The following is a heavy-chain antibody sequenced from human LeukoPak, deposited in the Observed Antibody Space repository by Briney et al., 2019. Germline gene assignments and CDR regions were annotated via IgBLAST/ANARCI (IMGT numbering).Heavy chain of an antibody. CDR1: GGSISNYY. CDR3: ARDRRDYYDSSGYQYYFDY. CDR2: IYYSGST. J-gene: IGHJ4*02. Sequence: SETLSLTCIVSGGSISNYYWSWIRQPPGKGLEWIGYIYYSGSTNYNPSLKSRVTISVDTSKDQFSLKLSSVTAADTAVYYCARDRRDYYDSSGYQYYFDYWGQGTLVTVSS. D-gene: IGHD3-22*01. V-gene: IGHV4-59*01.